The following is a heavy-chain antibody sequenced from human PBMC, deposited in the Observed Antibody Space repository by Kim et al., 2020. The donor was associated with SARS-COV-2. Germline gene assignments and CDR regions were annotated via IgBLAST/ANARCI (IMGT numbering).Heavy chain of an antibody. J-gene: IGHJ5*02. Sequence: GGSLRLSCAASGFTFSSYDMHWVRQAPGKGLEWVAVIWYDGSNRYYADSVKGRFTISRDNSKNTLYLQMNSLRAEDTAVYYCARGKGSSWYEDWFDRWG. D-gene: IGHD6-13*01. CDR3: ARGKGSSWYEDWFDR. V-gene: IGHV3-33*01. CDR1: GFTFSSYD. CDR2: IWYDGSNR.